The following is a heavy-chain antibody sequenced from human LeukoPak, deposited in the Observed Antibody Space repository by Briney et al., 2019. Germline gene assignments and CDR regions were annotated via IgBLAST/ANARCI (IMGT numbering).Heavy chain of an antibody. CDR1: GGSISSSSYY. Sequence: SETLSLTCTVSGGSISSSSYYWGWIRQPPGKGLEWIGSIYYSGSTYYNPSLKSRVTMSVDTSKNQFSLKLSSVTAADSAVYYCARGAYCGGDCYIPFRHWGQGTLVTVSS. V-gene: IGHV4-39*01. CDR2: IYYSGST. D-gene: IGHD2-21*02. J-gene: IGHJ1*01. CDR3: ARGAYCGGDCYIPFRH.